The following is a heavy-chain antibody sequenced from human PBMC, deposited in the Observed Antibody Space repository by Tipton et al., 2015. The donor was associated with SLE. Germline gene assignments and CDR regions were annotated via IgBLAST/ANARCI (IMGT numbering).Heavy chain of an antibody. CDR2: IYYSGGT. Sequence: TLSLTCTVSGGSISSSSYYWGWIRQPPGKGLEWIGSIYYSGGTYYNPSLKSRVTISVDTSKNQFSLRLSSVTAADTAVYYCARHEVGAVAAVDHLGQGTLVTVSS. CDR1: GGSISSSSYY. D-gene: IGHD6-19*01. V-gene: IGHV4-39*01. J-gene: IGHJ4*02. CDR3: ARHEVGAVAAVDH.